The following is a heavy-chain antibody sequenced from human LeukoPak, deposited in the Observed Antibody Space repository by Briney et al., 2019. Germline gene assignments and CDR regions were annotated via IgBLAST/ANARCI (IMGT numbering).Heavy chain of an antibody. V-gene: IGHV4-39*07. CDR3: ARGVIAAGGNDFDY. Sequence: SETLSLTCTVSGGSVSSSAYYWGWIRQPPGKGLEWIGSIYHSGSTYYNPSLKSRVTMSVDTSKNQLSLKVISVTAADTAVYYCARGVIAAGGNDFDYWGQGTLVTVSS. CDR1: GGSVSSSAYY. J-gene: IGHJ4*02. CDR2: IYHSGST. D-gene: IGHD6-13*01.